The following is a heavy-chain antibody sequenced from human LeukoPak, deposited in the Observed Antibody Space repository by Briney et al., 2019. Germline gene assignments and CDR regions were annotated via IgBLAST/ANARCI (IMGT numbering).Heavy chain of an antibody. J-gene: IGHJ6*02. V-gene: IGHV1-69*04. D-gene: IGHD5-18*01. CDR1: GGTFSSSA. CDR2: IIPVLNIT. Sequence: SVKVSCKASGGTFSSSAITWVRQAPGQGLEWMGRIIPVLNITNYAQKFQGRVTITADISTSTAYMELSSLRGEETAVYYCARDEGLTAPPPYGLDVWGQGTTVTVSS. CDR3: ARDEGLTAPPPYGLDV.